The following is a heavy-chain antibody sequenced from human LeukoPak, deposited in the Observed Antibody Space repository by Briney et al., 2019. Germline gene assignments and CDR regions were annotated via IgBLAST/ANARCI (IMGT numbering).Heavy chain of an antibody. CDR1: GFTVSSNY. D-gene: IGHD6-6*01. CDR3: ARDRAYSSST. J-gene: IGHJ5*02. V-gene: IGHV3-53*01. CDR2: IYSGGST. Sequence: PGGSLKLSCEASGFTVSSNYMSWVRQAPGKGLEWVSVIYSGGSTYYADSVKGRFTISRDNSKNTLYLQMNSLRAEDTAVYYCARDRAYSSSTWGQGTLVTVSS.